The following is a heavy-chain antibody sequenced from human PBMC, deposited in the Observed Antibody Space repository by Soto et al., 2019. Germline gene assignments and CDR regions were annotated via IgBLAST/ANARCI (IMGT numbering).Heavy chain of an antibody. J-gene: IGHJ3*02. CDR2: ISGYNGNT. V-gene: IGHV1-18*01. CDR1: GYTFTSYG. Sequence: ASVKVSCKASGYTFTSYGISWVRQAPGQGLEWMGCISGYNGNTDYAQKLQGTVTMTTDRSTSTAYMELRSLRSDDTALYYCARVRRVVATDDAFDIWGQGTMVTVSS. D-gene: IGHD5-12*01. CDR3: ARVRRVVATDDAFDI.